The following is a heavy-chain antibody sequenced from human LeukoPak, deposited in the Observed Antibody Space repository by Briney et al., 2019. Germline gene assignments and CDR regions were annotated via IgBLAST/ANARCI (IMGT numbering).Heavy chain of an antibody. Sequence: SETLSLTCTVSGGSISSYYWSWIRRPPGKGLEWLGYVDYSGSTAYNPSLNGRVAISQDTSKNQFSLKLRSVTAADTVVYYCARLNGGNWGPGILVTVSS. CDR3: ARLNGGN. CDR1: GGSISSYY. D-gene: IGHD4-23*01. J-gene: IGHJ4*02. CDR2: VDYSGST. V-gene: IGHV4-59*08.